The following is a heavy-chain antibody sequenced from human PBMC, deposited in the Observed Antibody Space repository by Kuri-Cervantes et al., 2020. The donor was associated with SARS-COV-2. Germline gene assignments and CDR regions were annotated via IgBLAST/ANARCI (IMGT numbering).Heavy chain of an antibody. CDR2: IIPILGIA. V-gene: IGHV1-69*10. CDR1: SGTFSSYA. CDR3: ARGRWDGGNLESYYFDY. Sequence: SSKVSCKASSGTFSSYAISWVRQAPGQGLEWMGGIIPILGIANYAQTFQGRVTITADKSTSTAYMELSSLRSEDTAVYYCARGRWDGGNLESYYFDYWGQGTLVTVSS. J-gene: IGHJ4*02. D-gene: IGHD4-23*01.